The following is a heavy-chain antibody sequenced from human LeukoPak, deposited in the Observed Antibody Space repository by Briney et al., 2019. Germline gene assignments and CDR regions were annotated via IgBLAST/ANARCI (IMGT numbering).Heavy chain of an antibody. CDR1: GGSISSYY. J-gene: IGHJ6*02. D-gene: IGHD6-19*01. CDR3: ARDGTYSSGWKTSEYYGMDV. Sequence: SETLSLTCTVSGGSISSYYWSWIRQPAGKGLEWIGRIYTSGSTNYNPSLKSRVTMSVDTSKNQFSLKLSSVTAADTAVYYCARDGTYSSGWKTSEYYGMDVWGQGTTVTVSS. CDR2: IYTSGST. V-gene: IGHV4-4*07.